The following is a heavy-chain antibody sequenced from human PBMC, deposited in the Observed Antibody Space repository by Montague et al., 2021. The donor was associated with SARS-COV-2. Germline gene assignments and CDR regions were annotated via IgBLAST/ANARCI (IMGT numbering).Heavy chain of an antibody. Sequence: SETLSLACTVSGGSISSSSYYWGWIRQPPGKGLEWIGSIYSGGSTYYNPSLKSRVIISVDTSKNQFSLKLSSVTAADTAVYYCVEIVGAADYWGQGILVTVSS. CDR3: VEIVGAADY. D-gene: IGHD1-26*01. CDR1: GGSISSSSYY. V-gene: IGHV4-39*01. J-gene: IGHJ4*02. CDR2: IYSGGST.